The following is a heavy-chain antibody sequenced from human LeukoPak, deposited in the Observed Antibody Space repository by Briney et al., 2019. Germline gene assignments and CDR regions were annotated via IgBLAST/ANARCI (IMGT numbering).Heavy chain of an antibody. D-gene: IGHD2-2*01. J-gene: IGHJ4*02. CDR3: ANLDCSSTSCYDDY. CDR2: ISGSGGST. Sequence: GGSLRLSCAASGFTFSSCAMSWVRQAPGKGLEWVSAISGSGGSTYYADSVKGRFTISRDNSKNTLYLQMNSLRAEDTAVYYCANLDCSSTSCYDDYWGQGTLVTVSS. V-gene: IGHV3-23*01. CDR1: GFTFSSCA.